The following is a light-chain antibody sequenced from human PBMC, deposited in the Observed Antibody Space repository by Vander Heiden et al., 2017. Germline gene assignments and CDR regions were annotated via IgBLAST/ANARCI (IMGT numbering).Light chain of an antibody. CDR1: NMGSKN. V-gene: IGLV3-9*01. J-gene: IGLJ2*01. CDR3: QVGDSSTGV. CDR2: RDS. Sequence: SSELTQPPSVSVVLGQPARITWGGNNMGSKNVHWYQQTPGQAPVLVIYRDSNRPSGIPERFSGSNSGNTATLTISRAQAGDEADYYCQVGDSSTGVFGGGTKLTVL.